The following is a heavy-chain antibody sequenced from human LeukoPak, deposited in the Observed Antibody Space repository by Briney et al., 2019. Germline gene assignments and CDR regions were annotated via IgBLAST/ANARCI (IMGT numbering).Heavy chain of an antibody. CDR3: ASKCWDPTSCPNYYGMDV. J-gene: IGHJ6*02. V-gene: IGHV1-8*01. CDR1: RYTFTSYD. D-gene: IGHD2-2*01. CDR2: MNPNSGNT. Sequence: ASVKVSCKASRYTFTSYDINWVRRATGQELEWMGWMNPNSGNTGYAQKFQGRVTMTRNTSISTAYMELSSLRSEDTAVYYCASKCWDPTSCPNYYGMDVWGQGTTVTVSS.